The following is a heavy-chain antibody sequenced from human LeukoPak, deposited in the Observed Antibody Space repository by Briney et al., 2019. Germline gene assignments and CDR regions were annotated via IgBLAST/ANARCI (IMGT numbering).Heavy chain of an antibody. CDR2: INSDGSST. V-gene: IGHV3-74*01. CDR3: AREGYDILTGSWYFDY. D-gene: IGHD3-9*01. J-gene: IGHJ4*02. CDR1: GFTFSSYW. Sequence: PGGSLRLSCAASGFTFSSYWMHWVRQAPGKGLVWVSRINSDGSSTSYADSVKGRFTISRDNAKNTLSLQMNSLRVEDTAVYYCAREGYDILTGSWYFDYWGQGTLVTVSS.